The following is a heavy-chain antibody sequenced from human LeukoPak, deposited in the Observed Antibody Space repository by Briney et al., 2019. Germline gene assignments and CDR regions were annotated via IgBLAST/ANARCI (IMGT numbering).Heavy chain of an antibody. CDR2: IYYSGST. CDR3: ARQGGGYDPYYYYYMDV. Sequence: SETLSLTCTVSGGSIGSSSYYWGWIRQPPGQGLEWIGSIYYSGSTYYNPSLKSRVTISVDTSKNQFSLKLSSVTAADTAVYYCARQGGGYDPYYYYYMDVWGKGTTVTVSS. V-gene: IGHV4-39*01. J-gene: IGHJ6*03. CDR1: GGSIGSSSYY. D-gene: IGHD5-12*01.